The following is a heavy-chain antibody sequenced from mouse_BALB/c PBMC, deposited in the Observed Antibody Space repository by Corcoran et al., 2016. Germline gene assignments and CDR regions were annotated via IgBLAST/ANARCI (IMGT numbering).Heavy chain of an antibody. J-gene: IGHJ2*01. CDR1: GYTFTGYY. D-gene: IGHD1-1*02. V-gene: IGHV1-72*04. CDR2: INPNSGGT. CDR3: ATAPDSGSYLGGGYFDY. Sequence: QVQLVQSGAEVKKPGASVKVSCKASGYTFTGYYMHWVRQAPGQGLEWMGWINPNSGGTNDGQKFQGRVTMTRDTSISTAYMEVSRLRSDDTAVYYCATAPDSGSYLGGGYFDYWGQGTLVTVSS.